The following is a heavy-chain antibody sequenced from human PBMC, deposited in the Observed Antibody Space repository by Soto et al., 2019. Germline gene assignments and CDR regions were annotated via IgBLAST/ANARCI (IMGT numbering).Heavy chain of an antibody. D-gene: IGHD3-10*01. CDR1: GGSISGYY. CDR3: ARDLTYYGSAPHY. V-gene: IGHV4-59*01. CDR2: IYYSGTT. Sequence: WETLSLTCTVSGGSISGYYWSWIRQLPGKGLEWIGYIYYSGTTKYNPSLSSRVTISVDTSKNQFSLKMRSVTAADTAVYYCARDLTYYGSAPHYWGQGTLVTVSS. J-gene: IGHJ4*02.